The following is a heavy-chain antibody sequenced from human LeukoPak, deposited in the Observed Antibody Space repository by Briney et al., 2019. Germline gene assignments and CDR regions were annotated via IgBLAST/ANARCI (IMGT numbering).Heavy chain of an antibody. Sequence: SETLSLTCTVSGGSISSYYWSWIRQPSGKGLEWIGYIYYSGSTNYNPSLKSRVTISVDTSKNQFSLKLSSVTAADTAVYYCARARYSSGWGTFDYWGQGTLVTVSS. J-gene: IGHJ4*02. CDR1: GGSISSYY. CDR3: ARARYSSGWGTFDY. V-gene: IGHV4-59*01. D-gene: IGHD6-19*01. CDR2: IYYSGST.